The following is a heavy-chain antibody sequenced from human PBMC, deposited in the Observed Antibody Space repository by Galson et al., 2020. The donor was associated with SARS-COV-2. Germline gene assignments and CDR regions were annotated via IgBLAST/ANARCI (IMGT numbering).Heavy chain of an antibody. CDR2: INPNSGGT. J-gene: IGHJ6*01. D-gene: IGHD3-22*01. CDR3: ARVPFPYYYEGSVTDFYYDGMDG. V-gene: IGHV1-2*02. Sequence: ASVKVSCKASGYTFTGYYMHWVRQAPGQGLEWMGWINPNSGGTNYAQKFQGRVTMTRDTSISTAYMELSRLRSDDTAVYYCARVPFPYYYEGSVTDFYYDGMDGWWQGATVTVSS. CDR1: GYTFTGYY.